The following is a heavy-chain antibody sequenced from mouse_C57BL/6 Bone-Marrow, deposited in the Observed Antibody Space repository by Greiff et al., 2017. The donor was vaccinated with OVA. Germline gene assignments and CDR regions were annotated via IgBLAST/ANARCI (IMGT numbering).Heavy chain of an antibody. CDR3: AAPLYYYGSSLPWFAY. D-gene: IGHD1-1*01. CDR2: ISDGGSYT. V-gene: IGHV5-4*03. Sequence: EVKLIESGGGLVKPGGSLKLSCAASGFTFSSYAMSWVRQTPEKRLEWVATISDGGSYTYYPDNVKGRFTISRDNAKNNLYLQMSHLKSEDTAMYYCAAPLYYYGSSLPWFAYWGQGTLVTVSA. J-gene: IGHJ3*01. CDR1: GFTFSSYA.